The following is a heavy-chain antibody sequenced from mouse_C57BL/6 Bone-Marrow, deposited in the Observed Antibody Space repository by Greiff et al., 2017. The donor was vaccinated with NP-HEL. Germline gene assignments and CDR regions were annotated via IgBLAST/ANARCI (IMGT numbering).Heavy chain of an antibody. V-gene: IGHV1-69*01. D-gene: IGHD1-1*01. CDR3: ARSLRYPAWFAY. Sequence: QVQLHQPGAELVMPGASVKLSCKASGYTFTSYWMHWVKRRPGQGLEWIGEIDPSDSYTNYNQKFKGKSTLTVDKSSSTAYMQLSSLTSEDSAVYYCARSLRYPAWFAYWGQGTLVTVSA. CDR2: IDPSDSYT. J-gene: IGHJ3*01. CDR1: GYTFTSYW.